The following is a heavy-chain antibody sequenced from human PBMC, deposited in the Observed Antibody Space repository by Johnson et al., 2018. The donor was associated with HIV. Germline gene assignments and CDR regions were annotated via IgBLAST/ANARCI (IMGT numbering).Heavy chain of an antibody. CDR3: ARTRHYYEAFDI. D-gene: IGHD3-10*01. J-gene: IGHJ3*02. V-gene: IGHV3-30*04. Sequence: QVQLVESGGGVVQPERSLRLSCAASRFTFSNYAMHWVRQAPGKGLEWVAVISYDGSNKYYADSVKGRFTISRDNSKNTLYLQMNSLRAEDTAVYYCARTRHYYEAFDIWGQGTMVTVS. CDR1: RFTFSNYA. CDR2: ISYDGSNK.